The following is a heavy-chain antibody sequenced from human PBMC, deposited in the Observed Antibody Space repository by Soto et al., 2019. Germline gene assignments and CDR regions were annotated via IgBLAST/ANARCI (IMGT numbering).Heavy chain of an antibody. D-gene: IGHD6-13*01. CDR1: GFTFSSYA. V-gene: IGHV3-23*01. CDR2: ISGSGGSI. Sequence: EVQLLESGGGLVQPGGSLRLSCAASGFTFSSYAMSWVRQAPGKGLEWVSAISGSGGSIYYADSVKGRFTISRDNSKNTLYLQMNSLRAEDTAVYYCAKGRQQQLVVGYFDYWGKGNLVTVSS. CDR3: AKGRQQQLVVGYFDY. J-gene: IGHJ4*02.